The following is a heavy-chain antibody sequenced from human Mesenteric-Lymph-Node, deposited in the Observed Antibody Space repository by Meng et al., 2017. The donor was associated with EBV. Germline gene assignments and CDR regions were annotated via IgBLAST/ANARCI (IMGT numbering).Heavy chain of an antibody. D-gene: IGHD3-10*01. J-gene: IGHJ5*01. CDR1: GDTFTDYV. Sequence: QVQLVQSGSELKKPGRSVKVSCKASGDTFTDYVVNWVRQAPGQGLEWMGWINTNTGNPTYAQGFTGRIVFSLDTSVNTAYLQISSLKAEDTAVYYCARDGGLLYFGELWGRFDSWGQGTLVTVSS. V-gene: IGHV7-4-1*02. CDR3: ARDGGLLYFGELWGRFDS. CDR2: INTNTGNP.